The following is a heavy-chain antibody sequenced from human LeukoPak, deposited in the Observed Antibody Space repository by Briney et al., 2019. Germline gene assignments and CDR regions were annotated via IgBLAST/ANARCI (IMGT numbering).Heavy chain of an antibody. CDR1: GGSISSYY. V-gene: IGHV4-59*08. CDR2: IYYSGST. J-gene: IGHJ4*02. Sequence: SETLSLTCTVSGGSISSYYWSWIRQPPGKGLEWIGYIYYSGSTNYNPSLKSRVTISVDTSKNQFSLKLSSATAADTAVYYCATSGDGYNPLWYWGQGTLVTVSP. D-gene: IGHD5-24*01. CDR3: ATSGDGYNPLWY.